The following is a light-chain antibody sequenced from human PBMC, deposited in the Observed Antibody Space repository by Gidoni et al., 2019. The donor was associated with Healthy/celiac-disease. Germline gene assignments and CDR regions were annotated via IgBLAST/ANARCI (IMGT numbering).Light chain of an antibody. Sequence: EIVMTQSPATLSLSPGERATLSCRASQSVSSSYLSWYQQKPGQAPRLLIYGASTRATGIPARFSGSGSGTDFTLTISSLQPEYFAVYYFQQDYNLPGAFGQGTKVEIK. J-gene: IGKJ1*01. CDR1: QSVSSSY. V-gene: IGKV3D-7*01. CDR3: QQDYNLPGA. CDR2: GAS.